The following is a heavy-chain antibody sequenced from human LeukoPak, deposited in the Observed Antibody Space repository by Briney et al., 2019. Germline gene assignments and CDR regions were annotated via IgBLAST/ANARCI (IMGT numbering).Heavy chain of an antibody. CDR2: ISAYNGNT. Sequence: ASVKVSCKASGYTFTSYGISWVRQAPGQGLEWMGWISAYNGNTNYAQKLQGRVTMTTDTSTSTAYMELRSLRSDDTAVYYCARAERYCGSTSCSHFDYWGQGTLVTVSS. CDR3: ARAERYCGSTSCSHFDY. D-gene: IGHD2-2*01. V-gene: IGHV1-18*01. J-gene: IGHJ4*02. CDR1: GYTFTSYG.